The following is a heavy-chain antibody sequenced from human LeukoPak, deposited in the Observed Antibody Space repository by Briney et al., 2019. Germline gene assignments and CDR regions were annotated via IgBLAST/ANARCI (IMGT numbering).Heavy chain of an antibody. CDR3: ARTSGYYDTLTGYPGYFDL. Sequence: SETLSLTCTVSGGSISSYFWNWIRQPAGKGLDWIGRIYTTGSTNYNPSLKSRVTMSVDTSKNQFSLKLSSVTAADTAVYYCARTSGYYDTLTGYPGYFDLWGRGTLVTVSS. CDR1: GGSISSYF. V-gene: IGHV4-4*07. D-gene: IGHD3-9*01. J-gene: IGHJ2*01. CDR2: IYTTGST.